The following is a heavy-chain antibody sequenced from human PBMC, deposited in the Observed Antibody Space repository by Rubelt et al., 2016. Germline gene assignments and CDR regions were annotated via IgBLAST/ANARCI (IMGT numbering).Heavy chain of an antibody. CDR1: GFTFSSYA. J-gene: IGHJ6*02. Sequence: VQLVESGGGLVQPGGSLRLSCAASGFTFSSYAMHWVRQAPGKGLEWVAVISYDGSNKYYADSVKGRFTISRDNSKNTLYLQMHSLRAEDTAVYYCARDRGYSNRFFYYYGMDVWGQGTTVTVSS. CDR3: ARDRGYSNRFFYYYGMDV. D-gene: IGHD4-11*01. V-gene: IGHV3-30*04. CDR2: ISYDGSNK.